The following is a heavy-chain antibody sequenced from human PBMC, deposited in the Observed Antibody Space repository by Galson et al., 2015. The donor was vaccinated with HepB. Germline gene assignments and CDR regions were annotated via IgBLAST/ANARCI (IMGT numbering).Heavy chain of an antibody. CDR2: ISSSSSTI. Sequence: SLRLSCAASGFTFSSYSMNWVRQAPGKGLEWVSYISSSSSTIYYADSVKGRFTISRDNAKNSLYLQMNSLRDEDTAVYYCARGRGSTDVYYYYYYGMDVWGQGTTVTVSS. CDR1: GFTFSSYS. V-gene: IGHV3-48*02. D-gene: IGHD6-25*01. CDR3: ARGRGSTDVYYYYYYGMDV. J-gene: IGHJ6*02.